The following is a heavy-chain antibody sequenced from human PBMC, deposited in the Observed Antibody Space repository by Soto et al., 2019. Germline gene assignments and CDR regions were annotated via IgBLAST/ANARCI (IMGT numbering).Heavy chain of an antibody. CDR2: INAGNGDT. CDR1: GYTFTSYA. J-gene: IGHJ4*02. V-gene: IGHV1-3*01. D-gene: IGHD6-19*01. CDR3: TRGPATYSSGYDY. Sequence: ASVKVSCKASGYTFTSYAIHWVRQAPGQRLEWMGWINAGNGDTKYSQKLQGRVTITRDTSATTAYVELSSLTSEDTAVYYCTRGPATYSSGYDYWGQGTPVTVSS.